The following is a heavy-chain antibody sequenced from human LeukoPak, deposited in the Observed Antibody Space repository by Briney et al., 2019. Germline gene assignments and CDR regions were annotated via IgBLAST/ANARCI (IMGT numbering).Heavy chain of an antibody. CDR1: GGSFSGYY. CDR2: INHSGST. D-gene: IGHD3-10*01. CDR3: ARRGVTVGNWFDP. Sequence: PSETLSLTCAVYGGSFSGYYWSWIRQPPGKGLEWIGEINHSGSTNYNPSLKSRVTISVDTSKNQFSLKLSSVTAADTAVYYCARRGVTVGNWFDPWGQGTLVTVSS. J-gene: IGHJ5*02. V-gene: IGHV4-34*01.